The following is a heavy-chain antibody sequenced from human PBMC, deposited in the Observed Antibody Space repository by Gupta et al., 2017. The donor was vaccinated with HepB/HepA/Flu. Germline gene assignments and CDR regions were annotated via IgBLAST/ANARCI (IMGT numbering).Heavy chain of an antibody. V-gene: IGHV1-2*02. D-gene: IGHD3-9*01. CDR3: ARSPARDWLPRFEY. Sequence: QVQLVQSGAEVRKPGASVKVSCQASGYTFNDYYIHWLRQAPGQGLEWMGWINPKNGGTNYAQKFQGRVTMTSDTSMSTAFMELGRLRSDDTAMYYCARSPARDWLPRFEYWGQGTLVTVSS. CDR2: INPKNGGT. CDR1: GYTFNDYY. J-gene: IGHJ4*02.